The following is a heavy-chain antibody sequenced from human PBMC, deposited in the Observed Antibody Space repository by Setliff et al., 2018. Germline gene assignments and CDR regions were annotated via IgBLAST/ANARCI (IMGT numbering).Heavy chain of an antibody. CDR1: GFTFSTYR. CDR3: ARSGRGASVNMDV. CDR2: IKQDGTEE. V-gene: IGHV3-7*01. Sequence: PGGSLRLSCAASGFTFSTYRMHWVRQAPGKGLEWVANIKQDGTEEYYVDSVKGRFTISRDNAKNSLYLQMNSLRVEDTAVYYCARSGRGASVNMDVWGKGTTVTVSS. D-gene: IGHD1-26*01. J-gene: IGHJ6*03.